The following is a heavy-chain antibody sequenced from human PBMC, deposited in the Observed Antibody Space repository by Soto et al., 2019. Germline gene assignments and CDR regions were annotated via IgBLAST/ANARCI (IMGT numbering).Heavy chain of an antibody. J-gene: IGHJ4*02. CDR1: GYTFTSYA. CDR3: ARGPGGPDGPGDY. CDR2: INAGNGNT. V-gene: IGHV1-3*01. D-gene: IGHD2-15*01. Sequence: QVQLVQSVAEVKKPGASVKVSCKASGYTFTSYAMHWVRQAPGQRLEWMGWINAGNGNTKYSQKFQGRVTITRDTSAITAYMELSSLRSEDTAVYYCARGPGGPDGPGDYWGQGTLVTVSS.